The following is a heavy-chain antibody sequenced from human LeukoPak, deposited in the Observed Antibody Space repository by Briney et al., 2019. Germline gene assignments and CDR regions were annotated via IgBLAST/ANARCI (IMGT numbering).Heavy chain of an antibody. J-gene: IGHJ4*02. D-gene: IGHD2-15*01. Sequence: SETLSLTCAVYGGSFSGYYWSWIRQPPGKGLEWIGSIYYSGSTYYNPSLKSRVTISVDTSKNQFSLKLSSATAADTAIYYCARRVVGATNYFDYWGQGTLVTVSS. CDR3: ARRVVGATNYFDY. CDR2: IYYSGST. CDR1: GGSFSGYY. V-gene: IGHV4-34*01.